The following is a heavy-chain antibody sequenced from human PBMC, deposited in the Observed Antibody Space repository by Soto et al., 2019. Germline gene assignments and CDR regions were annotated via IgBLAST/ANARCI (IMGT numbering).Heavy chain of an antibody. Sequence: GGSLRLSCAASGFTFSSYGMHWVRQAPGKGLEWVVVISYDGSNKYYADSVKGRFTISRDNSKNTLYLQMNSLRAEDTAVYYCAKDWSIAAASEAEHFQHWGQGTLVTVYS. V-gene: IGHV3-30*18. J-gene: IGHJ1*01. D-gene: IGHD6-13*01. CDR3: AKDWSIAAASEAEHFQH. CDR1: GFTFSSYG. CDR2: ISYDGSNK.